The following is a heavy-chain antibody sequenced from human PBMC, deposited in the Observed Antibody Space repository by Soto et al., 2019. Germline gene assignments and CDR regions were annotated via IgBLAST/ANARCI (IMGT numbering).Heavy chain of an antibody. CDR2: IRSSSGST. CDR3: AKHEGEYSGFGNFDC. D-gene: IGHD5-12*01. CDR1: GFKFNIYD. J-gene: IGHJ4*02. V-gene: IGHV3-23*01. Sequence: EMQLLESGGGLIQPGGSLRLSCVASGFKFNIYDMSWVRQAPGKGLEWVSAIRSSSGSTYYADSVKGRFTISRDNSKNTVYLEMNSLRAEDTAVYYCAKHEGEYSGFGNFDCWGQGTLVIVSS.